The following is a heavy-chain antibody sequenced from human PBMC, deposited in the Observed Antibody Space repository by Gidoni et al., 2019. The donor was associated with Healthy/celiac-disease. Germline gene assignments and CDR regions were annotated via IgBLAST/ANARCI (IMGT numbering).Heavy chain of an antibody. CDR1: GFTCSSYG. Sequence: QVQLVESGGGVVQPGRSLRLSCAASGFTCSSYGMHWVRQAPGKGLEWVAVIWYDGSNKYYADSVKGRFTISRDNSKNTLYLQMNSLRAEDTAVYYCARDDYGDYGNGAFDIWGQGTMVTVSS. CDR3: ARDDYGDYGNGAFDI. J-gene: IGHJ3*02. V-gene: IGHV3-33*01. CDR2: IWYDGSNK. D-gene: IGHD4-17*01.